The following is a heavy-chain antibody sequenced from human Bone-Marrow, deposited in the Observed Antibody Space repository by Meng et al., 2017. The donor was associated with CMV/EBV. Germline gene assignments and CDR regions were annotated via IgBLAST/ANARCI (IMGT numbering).Heavy chain of an antibody. CDR1: GGSISSYY. J-gene: IGHJ4*02. D-gene: IGHD5-18*01. Sequence: SETLSLTCTVSGGSISSYYWSWIRQPPGKGLEWIGYIYYSGSTNYNPSLKSRVTISVDTSKNQFSLKLSSVTAADTAVYYCARVGVDTAMGHLDYWGQGTLVTVSS. CDR2: IYYSGST. CDR3: ARVGVDTAMGHLDY. V-gene: IGHV4-59*01.